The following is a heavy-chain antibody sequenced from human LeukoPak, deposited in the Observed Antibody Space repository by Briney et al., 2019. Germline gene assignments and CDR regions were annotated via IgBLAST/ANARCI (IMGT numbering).Heavy chain of an antibody. CDR3: ARDGVSGLSSSWYRWFDP. J-gene: IGHJ5*02. CDR1: GFTFSSYW. D-gene: IGHD6-13*01. CDR2: ISDTGSTI. V-gene: IGHV3-48*04. Sequence: GGSLRLSCAASGFTFSSYWMSWVRQAPGKGLEWVSYISDTGSTIYYADSVEGRFTISRDNAKNSLYLQMNSLRAEDTAVYYRARDGVSGLSSSWYRWFDPWGQGTLVTVSS.